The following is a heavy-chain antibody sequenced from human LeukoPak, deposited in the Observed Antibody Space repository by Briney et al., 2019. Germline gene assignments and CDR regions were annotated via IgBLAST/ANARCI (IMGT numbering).Heavy chain of an antibody. CDR2: ISGSSSYI. Sequence: PGGSLRLSCAASGFIFDDYGMSWVRQAPGKGLEWVSSISGSSSYIYYADSVEGRFTISRHNAKNSLYLQMNSLRAEDTAVYYCARHSRERAFDIWGQGTMVTVSS. CDR1: GFIFDDYG. V-gene: IGHV3-21*01. CDR3: ARHSRERAFDI. J-gene: IGHJ3*02.